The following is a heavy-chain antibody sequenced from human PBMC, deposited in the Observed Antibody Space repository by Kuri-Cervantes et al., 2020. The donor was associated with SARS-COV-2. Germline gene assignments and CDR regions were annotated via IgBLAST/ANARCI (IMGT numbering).Heavy chain of an antibody. V-gene: IGHV6-1*01. D-gene: IGHD3-10*01. CDR2: TYFRSKWYN. J-gene: IGHJ6*03. CDR3: ARGKTMVRGENYYYMDV. CDR1: GDSVSSNSAA. Sequence: SQTLSLTCAISGDSVSSNSAAWNWIRQSPSGGLEWLGRTYFRSKWYNDYAVSVKSRITINPDTSKKQFSLQLNSVTPEDTAVYYCARGKTMVRGENYYYMDVWGKGTTVTVSS.